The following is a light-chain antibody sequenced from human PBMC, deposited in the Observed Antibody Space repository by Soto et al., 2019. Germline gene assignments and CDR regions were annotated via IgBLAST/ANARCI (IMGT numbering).Light chain of an antibody. CDR2: GAS. CDR3: QQYGSSKT. Sequence: ELVLTQSPGTLSLSPGERATLSCRVSQSVSSNYLAWYQQKPGQATRLLIYGASSRATGIPDRFSGSGSGTDFTLTISRLEPEDFAVYYCQQYGSSKTFGQGTKVDI. V-gene: IGKV3-20*01. J-gene: IGKJ1*01. CDR1: QSVSSNY.